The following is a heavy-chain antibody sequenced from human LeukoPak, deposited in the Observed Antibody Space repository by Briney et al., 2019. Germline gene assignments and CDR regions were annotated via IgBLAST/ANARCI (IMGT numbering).Heavy chain of an antibody. CDR3: ARVSISGNAFDI. CDR1: GFTFSSYG. Sequence: TGGSLRLSCAPSGFTFSSYGMHWVRQAPGKGLEWVSYISSSGDSIYYADSVKGRFTISRDNAKNSLYPQMNSLRAEDTAVYYCARVSISGNAFDIWGQGTKVTVSS. V-gene: IGHV3-48*04. D-gene: IGHD1-26*01. J-gene: IGHJ3*02. CDR2: ISSSGDSI.